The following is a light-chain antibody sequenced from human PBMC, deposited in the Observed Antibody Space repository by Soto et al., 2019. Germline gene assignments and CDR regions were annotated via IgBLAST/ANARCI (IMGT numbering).Light chain of an antibody. Sequence: TQSPATLSLSPCEIATLACRASQSLSSYFAWYQQQHGQAQRPLIYDECNRATGIPARFSGSGSGTDFTLTLSSLEPEDFAVYSCQQRSNWTLTFGGGTKVDIK. J-gene: IGKJ4*01. CDR2: DEC. CDR3: QQRSNWTLT. V-gene: IGKV3-11*01. CDR1: QSLSSY.